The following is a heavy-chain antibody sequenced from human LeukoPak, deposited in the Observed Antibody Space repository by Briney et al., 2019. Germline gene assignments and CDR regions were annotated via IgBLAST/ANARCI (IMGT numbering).Heavy chain of an antibody. V-gene: IGHV4-34*01. J-gene: IGHJ4*02. CDR3: ARGVPYYYDSSGYYRENFDY. Sequence: SETLSLTCTVSGGSISSYYWSWIRQPPGKGLEWIGEINHSGSTNYNPSLKSRVTISVDTSKNQFSLKLSSVTAADTAVYYCARGVPYYYDSSGYYRENFDYWGQGTLVTVSS. CDR1: GGSISSYY. D-gene: IGHD3-22*01. CDR2: INHSGST.